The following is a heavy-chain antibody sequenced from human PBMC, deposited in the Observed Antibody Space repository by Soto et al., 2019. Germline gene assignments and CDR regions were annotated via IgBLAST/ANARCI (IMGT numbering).Heavy chain of an antibody. J-gene: IGHJ6*02. V-gene: IGHV1-69*12. CDR2: TIPMFSTT. D-gene: IGHD3-22*01. CDR3: TRCGIRYHSIGYYLGIDGMDV. CDR1: GGTFNSYA. Sequence: QVQLVQSGAEVKKPESSVRVSCKASGGTFNSYAITWVRQAPGQGLEWMGGTIPMFSTTNYAEKFQGRVTITAYESTNTAYTELSRLRSEDTAVYYCTRCGIRYHSIGYYLGIDGMDVWGQGTTVIVSS.